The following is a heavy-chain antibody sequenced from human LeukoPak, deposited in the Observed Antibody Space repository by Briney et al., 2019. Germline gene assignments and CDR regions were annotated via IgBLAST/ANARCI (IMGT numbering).Heavy chain of an antibody. V-gene: IGHV4-34*01. CDR3: AGTVTTRLFTVDV. CDR1: GGSFSGYY. CDR2: INHSGNT. D-gene: IGHD4-11*01. J-gene: IGHJ6*04. Sequence: SETLSLTCAVYGGSFSGYYWSWIRQPPGKGLEWIGEINHSGNTNYNPSLKSRVTISVDTSKNRFSLKLTSVTAADTAVYYCAGTVTTRLFTVDVWGKGTTVTVSS.